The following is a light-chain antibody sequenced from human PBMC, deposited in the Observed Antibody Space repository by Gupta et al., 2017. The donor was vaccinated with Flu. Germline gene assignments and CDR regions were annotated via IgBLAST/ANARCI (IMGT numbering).Light chain of an antibody. CDR3: RQGARWPWT. Sequence: VTLEQPASSSGRSIEGPGYRDGNTYLHWFQLRPGQSPRRLIYQISRRESGVPDRFSGSGSGTDFTLKISRVESEDVGVYFCRQGARWPWTFGQGTKVEIK. V-gene: IGKV2-30*01. J-gene: IGKJ1*01. CDR2: QIS. CDR1: EGPGYRDGNTY.